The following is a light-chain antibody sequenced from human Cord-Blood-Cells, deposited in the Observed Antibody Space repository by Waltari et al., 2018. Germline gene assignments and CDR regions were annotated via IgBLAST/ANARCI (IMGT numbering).Light chain of an antibody. Sequence: QSALTQPASVSAPLGQSITISCTGTSSDVGGYNYVSWYQQHPGKAPKLMIYEVSNRPSGVSNRFSGSKSGNTASLTISGLQAEDEADYYCSSYTSSSTLVFGGGTKLTVL. V-gene: IGLV2-14*01. CDR3: SSYTSSSTLV. CDR1: SSDVGGYNY. J-gene: IGLJ3*02. CDR2: EVS.